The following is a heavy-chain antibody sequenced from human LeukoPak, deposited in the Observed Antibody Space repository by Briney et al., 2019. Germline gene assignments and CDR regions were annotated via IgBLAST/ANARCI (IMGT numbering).Heavy chain of an antibody. D-gene: IGHD3-10*01. CDR2: INPNSGGT. CDR1: GYTFTGYY. Sequence: ASVKVSCKASGYTFTGYYMHWVRQAPGQGLEWMGWINPNSGGTNYAQKFQGRVTMTRDTSISTAYMELSRLRSDDTAVYYCARDQLWFGESLLWFDPWGQGTLVTVSS. J-gene: IGHJ5*02. V-gene: IGHV1-2*02. CDR3: ARDQLWFGESLLWFDP.